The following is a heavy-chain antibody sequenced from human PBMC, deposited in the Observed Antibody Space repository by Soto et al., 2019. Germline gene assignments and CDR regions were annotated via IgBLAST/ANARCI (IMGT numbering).Heavy chain of an antibody. V-gene: IGHV4-30-4*02. CDR3: I. J-gene: IGHJ3*02. D-gene: IGHD3-22*01. CDR2: IYYSGNT. CDR1: GDSISSGDYY. Sequence: SETLSLTCTVSGDSISSGDYYWSWIRQPPGKGLEWIGCIYYSGNTYYNPSLKRRFSISVDTTMYYCARGYYHDTSGPFSDAFDIWGQGTMVTVSS.